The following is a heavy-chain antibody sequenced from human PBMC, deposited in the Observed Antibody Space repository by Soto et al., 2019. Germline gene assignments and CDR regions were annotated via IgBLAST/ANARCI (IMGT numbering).Heavy chain of an antibody. CDR2: INVDNGDT. CDR3: ARVGLKYLRWFDP. CDR1: GYSFMSYG. D-gene: IGHD6-6*01. V-gene: IGHV1-3*01. J-gene: IGHJ5*02. Sequence: GASVKVSCKVSGYSFMSYGIQWVRQAPGQSLEWMGWINVDNGDTKYSQNFQDRVTIIRDTSASTVYMELSSLRTEDTAVYYCARVGLKYLRWFDPWGQGSLVTVSS.